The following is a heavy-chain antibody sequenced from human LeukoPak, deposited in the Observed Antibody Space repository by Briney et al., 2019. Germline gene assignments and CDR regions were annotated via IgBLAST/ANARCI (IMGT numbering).Heavy chain of an antibody. CDR2: INHSGST. D-gene: IGHD5-18*01. V-gene: IGHV4-34*01. CDR3: ARGVYGYGFLDY. J-gene: IGHJ4*02. CDR1: GGSFSGYY. Sequence: SETLSLTCAVYGGSFSGYYWSWIRQPPGKGLEWIGEINHSGSTNYNPSLKSRVTISVDTSKNQFSLKLSSVTAADTAVYYCARGVYGYGFLDYWGQGTLVTVSS.